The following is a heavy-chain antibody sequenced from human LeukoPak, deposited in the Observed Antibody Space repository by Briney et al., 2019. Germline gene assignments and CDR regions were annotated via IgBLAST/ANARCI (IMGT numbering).Heavy chain of an antibody. CDR1: GFTFSSDS. CDR3: ARLANFWSGANDY. V-gene: IGHV3-48*02. Sequence: GGSLRLSCAASGFTFSSDSMNWVRQAPGKGPEWVSYISSSYITYYADSVKGRFTISRDNAKNSLYLQMNSLRDEDTAGYYCARLANFWSGANDYWGQGTLVTVSS. CDR2: ISSSYIT. D-gene: IGHD3-3*01. J-gene: IGHJ4*02.